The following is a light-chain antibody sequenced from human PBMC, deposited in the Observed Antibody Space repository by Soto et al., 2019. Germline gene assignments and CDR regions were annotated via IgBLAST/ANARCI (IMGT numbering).Light chain of an antibody. J-gene: IGKJ4*01. V-gene: IGKV3-20*01. CDR2: DAS. Sequence: EIVLTQSPGTLSLSPGERATLSCRASQSVSSNYLVWYQQKPGQAPRLLVFDASNRATGIPDRFSGSGSVTDFTLTISRLEPEDFAVYYCQQYGSSPLTFGGGTKVEIK. CDR1: QSVSSNY. CDR3: QQYGSSPLT.